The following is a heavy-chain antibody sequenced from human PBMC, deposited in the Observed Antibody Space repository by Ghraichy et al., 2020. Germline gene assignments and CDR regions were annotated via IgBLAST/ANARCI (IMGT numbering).Heavy chain of an antibody. CDR2: VYDSGTT. CDR3: ARGYFGEPLDY. V-gene: IGHV4-4*07. Sequence: GSLSLTCTVSGGSISGYYWNWVRQPAGKELEWLGRVYDSGTTNYNPSLKSRVTMSLDASKKQFYMQLTSVSASDTAVYFCARGYFGEPLDYWGQGSLVTVSS. CDR1: GGSISGYY. J-gene: IGHJ4*02. D-gene: IGHD3-10*01.